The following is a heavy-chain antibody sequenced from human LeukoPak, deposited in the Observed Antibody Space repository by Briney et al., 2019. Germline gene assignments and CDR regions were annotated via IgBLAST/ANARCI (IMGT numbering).Heavy chain of an antibody. J-gene: IGHJ6*02. V-gene: IGHV1-2*02. CDR2: INPNSGGT. CDR3: ANNPYYYDSSGYRDENYYGMDV. D-gene: IGHD3-22*01. CDR1: GYTFTGYY. Sequence: ASVKVSCKASGYTFTGYYMHWVRQAPGQGLEWMGWINPNSGGTNYAQKFQGRVTMTRDTSISTAYMELSRLRSDDTAVYYCANNPYYYDSSGYRDENYYGMDVWGQGTTVTVSS.